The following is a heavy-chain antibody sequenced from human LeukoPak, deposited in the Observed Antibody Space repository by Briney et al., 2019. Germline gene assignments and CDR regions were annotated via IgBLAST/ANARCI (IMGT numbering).Heavy chain of an antibody. CDR3: ARGKGNPNSYNWFDP. D-gene: IGHD1-14*01. V-gene: IGHV4-34*01. J-gene: IGHJ5*02. Sequence: SETLSLTCAVYGGSFSGYYWSWIRQPPGKGLEWIGEINDSGSTNYNPSLKSRVIISVDTSKNQFPLKLSSVTAADTAVYYCARGKGNPNSYNWFDPWGQGTLVTVSS. CDR1: GGSFSGYY. CDR2: INDSGST.